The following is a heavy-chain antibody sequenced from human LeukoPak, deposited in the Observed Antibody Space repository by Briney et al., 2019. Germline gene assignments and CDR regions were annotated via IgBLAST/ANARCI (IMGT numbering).Heavy chain of an antibody. Sequence: ASVKVSCKASGYTFTSYYMHWVRQAPGQGLEWMGIINPSGGSTSYAQKFQGRVTMTRDTSTSTVYMELSSLRSEDTAVYYCARDYYYDILTGCMGECGGFDPWGQGTLVTVSS. CDR2: INPSGGST. V-gene: IGHV1-46*01. CDR1: GYTFTSYY. J-gene: IGHJ5*02. CDR3: ARDYYYDILTGCMGECGGFDP. D-gene: IGHD3-9*01.